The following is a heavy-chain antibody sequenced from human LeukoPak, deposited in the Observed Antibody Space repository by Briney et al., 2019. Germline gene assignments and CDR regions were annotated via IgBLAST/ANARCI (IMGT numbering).Heavy chain of an antibody. CDR1: GFTVSSNY. V-gene: IGHV3-53*01. Sequence: GGSLRLSCAASGFTVSSNYMSWVRQAPGKGLEWVSVIYSGGSTYYADSVKGRFTISRDNSKNTLFLQMNSLRAEDTAVYYCARYSSSWYSPFDYWGQGTLVTVSS. CDR2: IYSGGST. D-gene: IGHD6-13*01. CDR3: ARYSSSWYSPFDY. J-gene: IGHJ4*02.